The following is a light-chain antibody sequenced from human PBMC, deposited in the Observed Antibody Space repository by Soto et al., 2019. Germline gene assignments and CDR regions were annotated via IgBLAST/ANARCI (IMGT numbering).Light chain of an antibody. Sequence: QSVLSQPPSASATPGQRVTISCSGSGVNIGANTVTWYQHRPGTAPKLLIYDDNERPSGVPDRFSGSKSGSSASLAISGLQSEDEADYYCSSYAGSNNFEVVFGGGTKLTVL. J-gene: IGLJ2*01. CDR1: GVNIGANT. CDR2: DDN. CDR3: SSYAGSNNFEVV. V-gene: IGLV1-44*01.